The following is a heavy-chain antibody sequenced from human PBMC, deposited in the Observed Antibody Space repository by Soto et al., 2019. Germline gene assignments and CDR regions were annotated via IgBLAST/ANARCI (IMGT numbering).Heavy chain of an antibody. CDR3: ARLRRDWGDAFDL. J-gene: IGHJ3*01. CDR1: GGSFGSSA. Sequence: QVQLVQSGADVKKPGSSVKVSCKTSGGSFGSSAISWVRQAPAKGLEWMGEISPVFDKANYAQNFQGRLTITADELTGTVFMELSSLRSEDTAVYFCARLRRDWGDAFDLWGLGTFVTVSS. D-gene: IGHD3-16*01. CDR2: ISPVFDKA. V-gene: IGHV1-69*01.